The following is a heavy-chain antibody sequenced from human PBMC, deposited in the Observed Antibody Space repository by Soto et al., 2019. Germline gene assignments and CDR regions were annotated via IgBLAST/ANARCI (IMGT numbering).Heavy chain of an antibody. V-gene: IGHV4-31*03. J-gene: IGHJ4*02. Sequence: QVQLQESGPGLVKPSQTLSLTCTVSGDSISSGGYYWSWIRQHPGKGLEWIGYIYFSGSASYNPSRKSRVTISVDTSKNQFSLKLSSVTAADTAVYYCAREGGSYSPYFDYWGQGTLITVSS. D-gene: IGHD2-15*01. CDR3: AREGGSYSPYFDY. CDR2: IYFSGSA. CDR1: GDSISSGGYY.